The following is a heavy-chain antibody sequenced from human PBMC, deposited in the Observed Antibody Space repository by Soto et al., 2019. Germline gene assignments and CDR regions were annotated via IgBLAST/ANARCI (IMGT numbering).Heavy chain of an antibody. J-gene: IGHJ4*02. V-gene: IGHV4-59*01. CDR3: ARVTSSPHSGYFDY. Sequence: QVQLQESGPGLVKPSETLSLTCTVSGGSISNYYWTWFRQPTGKGLELIAYIYSSGSTSYNPSLKSRVTISIDTSKNQFSLKVNSVTAADTAVYYCARVTSSPHSGYFDYWGQGALLTV. CDR2: IYSSGST. D-gene: IGHD6-13*01. CDR1: GGSISNYY.